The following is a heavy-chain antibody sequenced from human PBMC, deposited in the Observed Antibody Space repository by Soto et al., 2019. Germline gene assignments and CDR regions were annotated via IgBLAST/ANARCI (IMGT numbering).Heavy chain of an antibody. D-gene: IGHD2-2*01. CDR1: GLTFRSYW. CDR3: ARDNCISTSCYRLYNWFDP. CDR2: ISYAGSNK. J-gene: IGHJ5*02. V-gene: IGHV3-30*03. Sequence: GGSLRLSCAASGLTFRSYWMHWVRQAPGKGLEWVAVISYAGSNKYCADSVKGRFTISRDNSKNTLYLQMNSLRAEDTAVYYCARDNCISTSCYRLYNWFDPWGQGTLVTVSS.